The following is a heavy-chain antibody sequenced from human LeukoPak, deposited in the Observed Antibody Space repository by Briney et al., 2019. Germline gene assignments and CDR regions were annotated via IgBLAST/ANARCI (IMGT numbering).Heavy chain of an antibody. J-gene: IGHJ5*01. V-gene: IGHV4-34*01. CDR2: INHSGST. Sequence: SETLSLTCAVYGGSFSGYYWSWIRQPPGKGLEWIGEINHSGSTNYNPSLKSRVTISVDTSKNQFSLKLSSVTAADTAVYYCARVRLLEWFDYWGQGTLVTVSS. CDR3: ARVRLLEWFDY. CDR1: GGSFSGYY. D-gene: IGHD3-3*01.